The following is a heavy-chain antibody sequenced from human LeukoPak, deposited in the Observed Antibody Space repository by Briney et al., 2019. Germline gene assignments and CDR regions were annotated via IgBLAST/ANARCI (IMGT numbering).Heavy chain of an antibody. CDR3: ARVEPGSSWYFDY. D-gene: IGHD6-13*01. CDR1: GDSISSYY. CDR2: IYYSGST. J-gene: IGHJ4*02. V-gene: IGHV4-59*01. Sequence: SETLSLTCTVSGDSISSYYWSWIRQPPGKGLEWIGYIYYSGSTNYNPSLKSRVTISVDTSKNQFSLKLSSVTAADTAVYYCARVEPGSSWYFDYWGQGTLVTVSS.